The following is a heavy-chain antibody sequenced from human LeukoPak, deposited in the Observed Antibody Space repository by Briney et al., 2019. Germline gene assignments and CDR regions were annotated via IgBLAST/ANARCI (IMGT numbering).Heavy chain of an antibody. J-gene: IGHJ5*02. CDR2: MNPNSGNT. CDR3: ARNFPEYSSSSSVWWFDP. D-gene: IGHD6-6*01. V-gene: IGHV1-8*03. Sequence: ASVKVSCKASGYTFTSYDINWVRQATGQGLEWMGWMNPNSGNTGYAQKFQGRVTITADKSTSTAYMELSSLRSEDTAVYYCARNFPEYSSSSSVWWFDPWGQGTLVTVSS. CDR1: GYTFTSYD.